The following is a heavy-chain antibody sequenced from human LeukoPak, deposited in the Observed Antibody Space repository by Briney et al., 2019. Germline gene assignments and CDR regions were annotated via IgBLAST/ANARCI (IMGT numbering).Heavy chain of an antibody. D-gene: IGHD5-12*01. V-gene: IGHV3-23*01. Sequence: GGSLRLSCAASRFTFSSYAMTWVRQAPGKGLEWVSAISGSGGSTHYADSVKGRFTISRDNSKSTLYLQMNSLRAEDTAVYYCARGRTSWIQGTFDYWGQGTLVTVSS. CDR1: RFTFSSYA. CDR2: ISGSGGST. J-gene: IGHJ4*02. CDR3: ARGRTSWIQGTFDY.